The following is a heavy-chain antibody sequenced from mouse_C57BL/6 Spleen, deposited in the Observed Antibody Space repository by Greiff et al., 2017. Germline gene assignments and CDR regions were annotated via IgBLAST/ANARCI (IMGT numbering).Heavy chain of an antibody. D-gene: IGHD2-5*01. CDR3: ARYSNYDYAMDY. Sequence: QVQLQQPGAELVRPGSSVKLSCKASGYTFTSYWMDWVKQWPGQGLEWIGNIYPSDSETHYNQKFKDKATLTVDKSASTAYMQLSSLTSEDSAVYYCARYSNYDYAMDYWGQGTSVTVSS. V-gene: IGHV1-61*01. J-gene: IGHJ4*01. CDR1: GYTFTSYW. CDR2: IYPSDSET.